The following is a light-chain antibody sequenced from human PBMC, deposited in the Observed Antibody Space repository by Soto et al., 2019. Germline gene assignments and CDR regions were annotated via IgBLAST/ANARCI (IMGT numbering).Light chain of an antibody. J-gene: IGKJ2*01. CDR2: GAS. Sequence: EIVVTQSPGTLSLSPGERATLSCRASENLRSSYLAWYQQKPGQAPRILMYGASIRAAGFPDRFSGSGSGTDFTLTISRLEPEESAVYYCQCQQFHISPVYTFRQRTKLQIK. V-gene: IGKV3-20*01. CDR1: ENLRSSY. CDR3: QCQQFHISPVYT.